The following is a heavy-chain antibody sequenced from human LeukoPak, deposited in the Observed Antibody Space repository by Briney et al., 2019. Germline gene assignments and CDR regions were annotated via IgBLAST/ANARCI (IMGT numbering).Heavy chain of an antibody. CDR3: ARGDPAGLFDS. D-gene: IGHD3-10*01. J-gene: IGHJ4*02. Sequence: SETLSPTCAVSGGSFSGYYWSWIRQPPGKGLEWIGEINHSGSTNYNPSLKSRVTISVDTSKNQFSLKLSSVTAADTAVYFCARGDPAGLFDSWGQGHLVTVSS. V-gene: IGHV4-34*01. CDR2: INHSGST. CDR1: GGSFSGYY.